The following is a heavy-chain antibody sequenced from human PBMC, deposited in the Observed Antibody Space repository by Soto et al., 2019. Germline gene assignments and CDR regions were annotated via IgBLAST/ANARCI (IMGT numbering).Heavy chain of an antibody. CDR1: GGSISSGYYY. D-gene: IGHD3-3*01. V-gene: IGHV4-30-4*02. CDR2: IYYSGNT. J-gene: IGHJ6*02. Sequence: SETLSLTCSVSGGSISSGYYYWRWIRQPPGKGLEWIGNIYYSGNTYYNPSLKSRLIISIDTSKNQFSLKLSSVTAADTAVYYCARAHQGYDFWSGYYGYYYYGIDVWGQGTTVTVSS. CDR3: ARAHQGYDFWSGYYGYYYYGIDV.